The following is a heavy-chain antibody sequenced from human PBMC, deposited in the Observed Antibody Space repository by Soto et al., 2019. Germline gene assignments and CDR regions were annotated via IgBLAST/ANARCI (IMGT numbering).Heavy chain of an antibody. V-gene: IGHV1-18*01. CDR1: GDTFTTYG. J-gene: IGHJ3*02. CDR3: ARDRVVGAADAFDI. Sequence: GASVKVSCTASGDTFTTYGIGWVRQAPGQGLEWMGWISAYNGNTNYAQKLQGRVTMTTDTSTTTAYMELRSLTSDDTAVYYCARDRVVGAADAFDIWGQGTMVTVSS. D-gene: IGHD2-15*01. CDR2: ISAYNGNT.